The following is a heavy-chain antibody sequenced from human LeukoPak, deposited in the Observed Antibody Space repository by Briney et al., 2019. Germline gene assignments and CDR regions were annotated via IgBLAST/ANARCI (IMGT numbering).Heavy chain of an antibody. V-gene: IGHV1-69*13. CDR3: ARGIAYYDSRRLFDY. CDR2: IIPIFGTA. J-gene: IGHJ4*02. CDR1: GGTFSSYA. D-gene: IGHD3-22*01. Sequence: GASVKVSCKASGGTFSSYAISWVRQAPGQGREWMGGIIPIFGTANYAQKFQGRVTITADESTSTAYMELSSLRSEDTAGYYCARGIAYYDSRRLFDYCGQGTLVTVSS.